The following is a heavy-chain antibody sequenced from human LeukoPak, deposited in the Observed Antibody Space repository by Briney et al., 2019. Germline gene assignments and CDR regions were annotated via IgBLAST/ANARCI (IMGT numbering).Heavy chain of an antibody. Sequence: PSETLSLTCTVSGGSLNSPNYYWGWIRQPPGKGLEWIGTIYYTGATYYNSSLKSRLTISVDTSKNQFSLKLTSVTAADTAVYYCARHDYYGSLNWFDTWGQGTLITVSS. CDR2: IYYTGAT. V-gene: IGHV4-39*01. D-gene: IGHD3-10*01. J-gene: IGHJ5*02. CDR1: GGSLNSPNYY. CDR3: ARHDYYGSLNWFDT.